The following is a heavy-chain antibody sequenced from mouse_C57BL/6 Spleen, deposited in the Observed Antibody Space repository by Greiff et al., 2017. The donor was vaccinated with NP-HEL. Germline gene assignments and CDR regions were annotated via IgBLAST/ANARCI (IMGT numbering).Heavy chain of an antibody. CDR1: GFTFTDYY. V-gene: IGHV7-3*01. Sequence: EVQRVESGGGLVQPGGSLSLSCAASGFTFTDYYMSWVRQPPGKALEWLGFIRNKANGYTTEYSASVKGRFTISRDNSQSILYLQMNALRAEDSATYYCARYGNYSGWFAYWGQGTLVTVSA. J-gene: IGHJ3*01. CDR2: IRNKANGYTT. CDR3: ARYGNYSGWFAY. D-gene: IGHD2-1*01.